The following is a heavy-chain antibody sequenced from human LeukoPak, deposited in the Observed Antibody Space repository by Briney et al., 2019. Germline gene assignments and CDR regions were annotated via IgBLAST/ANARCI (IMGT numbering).Heavy chain of an antibody. V-gene: IGHV3-21*01. D-gene: IGHD4-17*01. CDR1: GFTFSGYS. CDR2: ISSSGRYI. Sequence: GESLKISCAASGFTFSGYSMNWVRQAPGKGLEWVSSISSSGRYISYADSVKGRFTISRDNAKNSLYLHMNSLRAEDTAVYYCARVMTSMTTADLDCWGQGTLVSVSS. J-gene: IGHJ4*02. CDR3: ARVMTSMTTADLDC.